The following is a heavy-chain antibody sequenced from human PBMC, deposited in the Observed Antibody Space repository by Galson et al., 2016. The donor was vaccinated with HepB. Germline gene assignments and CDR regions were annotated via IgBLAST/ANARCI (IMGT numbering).Heavy chain of an antibody. CDR2: IDWDDDK. Sequence: PALVKPTQTLTLTCTFSGFSLSTTGMCVSWIRQPPGKALEWLALIDWDDDKYYNTSLKTRLTISKDTSKNQVVLTMTNMDPVDTATYYWARICPMTTVIIRVPYWGQGTLVTVSS. V-gene: IGHV2-70*01. CDR3: ARICPMTTVIIRVPY. D-gene: IGHD4-17*01. J-gene: IGHJ4*02. CDR1: GFSLSTTGMC.